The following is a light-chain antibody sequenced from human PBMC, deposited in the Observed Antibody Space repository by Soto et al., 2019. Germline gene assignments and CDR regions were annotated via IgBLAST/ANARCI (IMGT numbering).Light chain of an antibody. V-gene: IGKV1-5*01. Sequence: DIQMTQSPSTLSASVGDRVTITCRASQSITGWLAWYQQKPGKAPKLLIYDASSLEVGVPSRFSGSGSGTEITLTISSLQPDDFATYYCHHYTRTFGQGTKVDIK. CDR1: QSITGW. CDR2: DAS. J-gene: IGKJ1*01. CDR3: HHYTRT.